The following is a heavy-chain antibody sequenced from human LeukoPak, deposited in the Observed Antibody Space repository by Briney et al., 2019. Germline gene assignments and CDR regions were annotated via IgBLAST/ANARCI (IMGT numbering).Heavy chain of an antibody. V-gene: IGHV4-34*01. CDR3: ASTRPGDY. CDR1: GGSFSGYY. D-gene: IGHD2-2*01. CDR2: INHSGST. J-gene: IGHJ4*02. Sequence: SETLSLTCAVYGGSFSGYYWSWIRQPPGKGLEWIGEINHSGSTNYNPSLKSRVTISVDTSKNQSSLKLSSVTAADTAVYYCASTRPGDYWGQGTLVTVSS.